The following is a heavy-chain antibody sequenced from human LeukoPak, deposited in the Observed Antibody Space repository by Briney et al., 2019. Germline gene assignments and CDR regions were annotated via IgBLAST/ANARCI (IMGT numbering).Heavy chain of an antibody. CDR1: GGSISSTNW. D-gene: IGHD3-22*01. J-gene: IGHJ4*02. CDR2: VYHSGAA. CDR3: QGDKWGYYDSSGYYYEPYY. V-gene: IGHV4/OR15-8*01. Sequence: SETLSLTCVVSGGSISSTNWWNWVRQPPGKGLEWIGEVYHSGAANYNASLKSRVTISVDKSKNQFSLKLTSVTAADTAMYYCQGDKWGYYDSSGYYYEPYYWGQGTLVTVSS.